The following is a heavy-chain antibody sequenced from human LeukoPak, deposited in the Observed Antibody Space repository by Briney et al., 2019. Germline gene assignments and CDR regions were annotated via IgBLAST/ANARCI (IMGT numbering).Heavy chain of an antibody. CDR2: IYYSGST. V-gene: IGHV4-39*01. D-gene: IGHD2-2*01. CDR3: ASRVVPAAFGY. Sequence: SETLSLTCTVSGGSISSSSFYWGWIRQPPGKGLEWIGRIYYSGSTYYNPSLKSRVSISVDTSENQFSLKLSSVTAADTAVYYCASRVVPAAFGYWGQGTLVTVSS. CDR1: GGSISSSSFY. J-gene: IGHJ4*02.